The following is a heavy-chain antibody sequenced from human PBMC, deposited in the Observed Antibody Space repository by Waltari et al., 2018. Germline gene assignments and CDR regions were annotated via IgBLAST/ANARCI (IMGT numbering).Heavy chain of an antibody. CDR1: GDSMGSRDF. CDR2: VHRSGRT. Sequence: QLQLQQSGPGLVKPSESLSLTSAVSGDSMGSRDFWSWVRQSPGKGLEWIGQVHRSGRTNYNPSLASRVIMSIDTSNNQFSLKVTSATAADTAIYYCARDRGRGLYLDSWGQGILVTVSP. D-gene: IGHD2-15*01. V-gene: IGHV4-4*02. J-gene: IGHJ4*02. CDR3: ARDRGRGLYLDS.